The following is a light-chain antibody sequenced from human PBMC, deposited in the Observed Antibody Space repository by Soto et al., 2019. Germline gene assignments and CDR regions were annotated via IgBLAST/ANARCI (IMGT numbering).Light chain of an antibody. J-gene: IGKJ1*01. CDR1: QGISNY. V-gene: IGKV1-27*01. CDR2: AAS. CDR3: QKYNSALVA. Sequence: DIQMTQSPSSLSASVGDRVTITCRASQGISNYLAWYQQKPGKVPKLLIYAASTLQSGVPSRFSGSGSGTDFPLTISSLQPEDVETYYCQKYNSALVAFGQGTKVEIK.